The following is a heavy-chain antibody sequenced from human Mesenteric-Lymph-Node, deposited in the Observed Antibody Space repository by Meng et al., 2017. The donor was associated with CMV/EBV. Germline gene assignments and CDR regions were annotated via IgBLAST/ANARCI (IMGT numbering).Heavy chain of an antibody. D-gene: IGHD6-6*01. CDR3: ARDRWRSSSSSGEDYYYGMDV. CDR1: GGSISSGGYY. J-gene: IGHJ6*02. Sequence: SETLSLTCTVSGGSISSGGYYWSWIRQHPGKGLEWIGYIYYSGSTYYNPSLKSRVTISVDTSKNQFSLKLSSVTAADTAVYYCARDRWRSSSSSGEDYYYGMDVWGQGTTVTVSS. CDR2: IYYSGST. V-gene: IGHV4-31*03.